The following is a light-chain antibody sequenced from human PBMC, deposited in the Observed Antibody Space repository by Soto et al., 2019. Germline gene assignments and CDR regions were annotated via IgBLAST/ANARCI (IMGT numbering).Light chain of an antibody. CDR2: GAS. Sequence: ETVMTQSPATLSVSPGGRATLSCRASQSISDTLAWYQQKPGQAPRLLIHGASTRATGFPAGFSGSGSGTDFTLTISSLQSEDIAIYYCQQYNNWPWTFGQGTKVEIK. CDR3: QQYNNWPWT. CDR1: QSISDT. J-gene: IGKJ1*01. V-gene: IGKV3-15*01.